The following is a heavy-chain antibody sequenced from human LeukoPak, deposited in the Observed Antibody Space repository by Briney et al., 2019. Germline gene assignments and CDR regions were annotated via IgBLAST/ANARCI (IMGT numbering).Heavy chain of an antibody. CDR2: ISWNSGTI. V-gene: IGHV3-48*01. D-gene: IGHD3-3*01. Sequence: PGGSLRLSCVASGFTFSTYSMSWVRQAPGQGLEWVAYISWNSGTIHYADSLKGRFTISRDNAQKSVLLQMNSLRGDDTAMYYCARAPQQTLRSWTRNDVWRYFDFWGRGTLVAVSS. CDR3: ARAPQQTLRSWTRNDVWRYFDF. CDR1: GFTFSTYS. J-gene: IGHJ2*01.